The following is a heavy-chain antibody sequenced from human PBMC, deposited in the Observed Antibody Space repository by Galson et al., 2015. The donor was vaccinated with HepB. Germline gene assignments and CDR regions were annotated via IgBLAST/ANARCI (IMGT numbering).Heavy chain of an antibody. CDR1: GYTFTGYY. D-gene: IGHD3-10*01. Sequence: SVKVSCKASGYTFTGYYMHWVRQAPGQGLEWMGWINPNSGGTNYAQKFQGRVTMTRDTSISTAYMELSRLRSDDTAVYYCARDPEGDYYGSGSYYRDPDYWGQGTLVTVSS. J-gene: IGHJ4*02. CDR2: INPNSGGT. V-gene: IGHV1-2*02. CDR3: ARDPEGDYYGSGSYYRDPDY.